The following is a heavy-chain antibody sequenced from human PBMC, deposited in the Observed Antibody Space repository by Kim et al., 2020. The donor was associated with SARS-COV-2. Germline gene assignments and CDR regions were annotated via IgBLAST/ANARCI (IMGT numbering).Heavy chain of an antibody. V-gene: IGHV4-34*01. CDR3: ARGSSWSYYFDY. Sequence: SETLSLTCAVYGGSFSGYYWSWIRQPPGKGLEWIGEINHSGSTNYNPSLKSRVTISVDTSKNQFSQKLSSVTAADTAVYYCARGSSWSYYFDYWGQGTLVTVSS. CDR1: GGSFSGYY. D-gene: IGHD6-13*01. J-gene: IGHJ4*02. CDR2: INHSGST.